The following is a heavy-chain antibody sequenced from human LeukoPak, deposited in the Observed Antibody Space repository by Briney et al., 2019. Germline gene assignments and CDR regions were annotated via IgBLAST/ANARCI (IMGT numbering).Heavy chain of an antibody. CDR2: ISSSTTNYI. CDR1: GLTFSTYA. D-gene: IGHD1-26*01. V-gene: IGHV3-21*01. J-gene: IGHJ4*02. Sequence: PGGSLRLSCAASGLTFSTYAMSWVRQAPGKGLEWVSSISSSTTNYIYYADSVKGRFTISRDNAKNSLYLQMNSLRGEDTAVYYCFAGIDYWGQGTLVTVSS. CDR3: FAGIDY.